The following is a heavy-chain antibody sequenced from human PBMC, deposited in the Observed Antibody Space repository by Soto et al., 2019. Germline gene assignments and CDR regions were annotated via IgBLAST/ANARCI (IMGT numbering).Heavy chain of an antibody. Sequence: VGSLRLSCAASGFTFSIYAMHWVRQAPGKGLEWVAVISYDGSNKYYADAVKGRFTFSRDNPKNTLYLQMNSLRGEDTAVYFCARGRHYYDSSGSYTFDHWGQGALVTVSS. D-gene: IGHD3-22*01. CDR2: ISYDGSNK. CDR3: ARGRHYYDSSGSYTFDH. CDR1: GFTFSIYA. J-gene: IGHJ4*02. V-gene: IGHV3-30-3*01.